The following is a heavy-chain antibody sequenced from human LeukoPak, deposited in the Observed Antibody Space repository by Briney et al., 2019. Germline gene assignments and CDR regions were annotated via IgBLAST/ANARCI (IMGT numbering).Heavy chain of an antibody. D-gene: IGHD1-26*01. V-gene: IGHV4-61*01. CDR1: GYSISSTYC. CDR3: ARVGLVGVAFDY. CDR2: IYYSGST. Sequence: SSETLSLTCTVSGYSISSTYCWGWIRQPPGKGLEWIGYIYYSGSTNYNPSLKSRVTISVDTSKNQFSLKLSSVTAADTAVYYCARVGLVGVAFDYWGQGTLVTVSS. J-gene: IGHJ4*02.